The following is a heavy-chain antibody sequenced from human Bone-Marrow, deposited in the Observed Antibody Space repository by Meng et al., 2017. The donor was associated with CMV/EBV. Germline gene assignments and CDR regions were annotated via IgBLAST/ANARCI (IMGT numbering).Heavy chain of an antibody. CDR1: GDSVSSGSAY. CDR2: IHYSGNT. Sequence: SETLSLTCTVSGDSVSSGSAYWGWIRQPPGKGLEWIANIHYSGNTFHYPSLKSRVTISVDTSKNQFSLKLSSVTAADTAVYYCARNRLSGPTLDYWGQGTLVTVSS. CDR3: ARNRLSGPTLDY. D-gene: IGHD6-19*01. V-gene: IGHV4-39*07. J-gene: IGHJ4*02.